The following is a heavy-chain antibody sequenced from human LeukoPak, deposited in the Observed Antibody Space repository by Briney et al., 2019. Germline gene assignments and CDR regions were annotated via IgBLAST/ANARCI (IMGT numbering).Heavy chain of an antibody. J-gene: IGHJ1*01. Sequence: ASVKVSCKASGYTFTGYYMHWVRQAPGQGLEWMGWINPNSGGTNYAQKFQGRVTMTRDTSISTAYMELSSLRSEDTAVYYCARDPQPITIFGVAKKKGFQHWGQGTLVTVSS. D-gene: IGHD3-3*01. CDR3: ARDPQPITIFGVAKKKGFQH. CDR2: INPNSGGT. V-gene: IGHV1-2*02. CDR1: GYTFTGYY.